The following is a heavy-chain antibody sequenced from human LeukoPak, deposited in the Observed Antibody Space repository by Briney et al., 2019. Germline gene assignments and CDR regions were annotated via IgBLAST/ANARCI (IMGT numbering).Heavy chain of an antibody. V-gene: IGHV3-30-3*01. J-gene: IGHJ4*02. CDR3: ASEVATTCDY. CDR2: ISYDGSNK. Sequence: PGGSLRLSCAASGFTFSSYAMHWVRQAPGKGLEWVAVISYDGSNKYYADSVKGRFTISRDNSKNTLYLQMNSLRAEDTAVYCCASEVATTCDYWGQGTQVTVSS. D-gene: IGHD5-12*01. CDR1: GFTFSSYA.